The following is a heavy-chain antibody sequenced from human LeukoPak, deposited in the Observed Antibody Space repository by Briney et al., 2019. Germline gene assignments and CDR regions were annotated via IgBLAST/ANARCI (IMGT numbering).Heavy chain of an antibody. CDR1: GFTFSSYW. V-gene: IGHV3-74*01. CDR3: ARVYTAHAFDI. J-gene: IGHJ3*02. CDR2: INNGGSTT. D-gene: IGHD5-18*01. Sequence: GGSLRLSCAASGFTFSSYWMHWVRQAPGKGLLWVSRINNGGSTTDYADSVKGRFTISRDKAKNTLYLQLNSLRGEDTALYYCARVYTAHAFDIWGQGTMVTVSS.